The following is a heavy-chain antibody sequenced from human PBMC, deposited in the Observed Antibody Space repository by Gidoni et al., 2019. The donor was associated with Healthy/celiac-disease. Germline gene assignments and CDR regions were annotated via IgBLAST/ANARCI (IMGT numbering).Heavy chain of an antibody. D-gene: IGHD6-13*01. CDR3: AKDWGYSSSGPIDY. CDR2: SSGSVVST. J-gene: IGHJ4*02. Sequence: EVQLLESGGGLVQPGGSLRLSCAASGFTFSSYAMSWVRRAPGKGLEWVSASSGSVVSTYYADSVKGRFTISRDNSKNTLYLQMNSLRAEDTAVYYCAKDWGYSSSGPIDYWGQGTLVTVSS. V-gene: IGHV3-23*01. CDR1: GFTFSSYA.